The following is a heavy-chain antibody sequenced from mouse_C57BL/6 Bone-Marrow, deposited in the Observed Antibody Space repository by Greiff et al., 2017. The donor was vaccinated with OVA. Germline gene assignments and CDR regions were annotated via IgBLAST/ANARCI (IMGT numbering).Heavy chain of an antibody. CDR3: ARRLRWYFDV. CDR1: GYTFTDYN. Sequence: EVQLVESGPELVKPGDSVKIPCKASGYTFTDYNMDWVKQSNGKSLEWIGDINPNNGGTIYNQKFKGKAKLTVDKSSSTAYMELRSLKSEDTAVYYCARRLRWYFDVWGTGTTVTVSS. CDR2: INPNNGGT. D-gene: IGHD1-1*01. V-gene: IGHV1-18*01. J-gene: IGHJ1*03.